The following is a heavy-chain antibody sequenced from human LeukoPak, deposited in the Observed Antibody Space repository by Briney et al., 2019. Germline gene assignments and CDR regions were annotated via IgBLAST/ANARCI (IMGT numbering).Heavy chain of an antibody. CDR1: GGSISSSSYF. CDR2: IYYGGST. V-gene: IGHV4-39*07. J-gene: IGHJ6*03. D-gene: IGHD4-23*01. Sequence: SETLSLTCTVSGGSISSSSYFWGWIRQPPGKGLEWIGSIYYGGSTHYNPSLKSRVTISIDTSKNQFSLKLSSVTSADTAVYYCATRPTPPYYYYYMDVWAKGTTVTVSS. CDR3: ATRPTPPYYYYYMDV.